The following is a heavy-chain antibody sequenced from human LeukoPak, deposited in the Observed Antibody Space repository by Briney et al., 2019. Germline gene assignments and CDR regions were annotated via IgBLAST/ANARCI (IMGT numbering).Heavy chain of an antibody. J-gene: IGHJ4*02. Sequence: GGSLRLSCAASGFAFSNYWMSWVRQAPGKGLEWVANIKQDGSEKYYVDSVEGRFTISRDNAKNSLYLQMNSLRAEDTAVYYCASSNWNYYNYWGQGTLVTVSS. CDR3: ASSNWNYYNY. CDR2: IKQDGSEK. D-gene: IGHD1-20*01. V-gene: IGHV3-7*05. CDR1: GFAFSNYW.